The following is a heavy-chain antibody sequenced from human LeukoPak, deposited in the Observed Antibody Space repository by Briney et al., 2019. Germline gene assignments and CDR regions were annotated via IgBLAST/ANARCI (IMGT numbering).Heavy chain of an antibody. CDR1: GFTFRSSI. CDR2: ISAGGTGT. Sequence: GGSLRLSCGGPGFTFRSSIMNWVRPAPKKGLEWVATISAGGTGTYYAASVMGRFTISRDKSTNTLYLQMNDLRAEDTAVYYCAIMFYYGSGSSFDYWGQGSLVTVSS. CDR3: AIMFYYGSGSSFDY. D-gene: IGHD3-10*01. J-gene: IGHJ4*02. V-gene: IGHV3-23*01.